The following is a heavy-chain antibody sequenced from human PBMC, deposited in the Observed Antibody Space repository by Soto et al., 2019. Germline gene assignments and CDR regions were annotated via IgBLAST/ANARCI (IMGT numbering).Heavy chain of an antibody. J-gene: IGHJ4*02. Sequence: SEPLSLPCSVSGGSISEDVWGWIRQSPGKGLEWIGYIYYLGSTDYNPSLKSRVTISVDTSKRQFSLRLTSVTAADTAVYYCARDGYDGSGSPYPAYWGPGTQVTSPQ. V-gene: IGHV4-59*01. CDR1: GGSISEDV. CDR2: IYYLGST. CDR3: ARDGYDGSGSPYPAY. D-gene: IGHD3-10*01.